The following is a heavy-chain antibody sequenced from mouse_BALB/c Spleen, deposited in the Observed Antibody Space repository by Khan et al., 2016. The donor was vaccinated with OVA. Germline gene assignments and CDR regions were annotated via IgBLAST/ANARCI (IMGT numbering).Heavy chain of an antibody. V-gene: IGHV3-2*02. J-gene: IGHJ4*01. CDR3: ARDGSRYNYAMDY. CDR2: ISYSGST. CDR1: GYSITSDYA. Sequence: EVQLLETGPDLVKPSQSLSLTCTVTGYSITSDYAWNWIRQFPGNKLEWMGYISYSGSTNYNPALKSRISITRDTSKNQFFLQLNSVTTEDTATYYCARDGSRYNYAMDYWGQGTSVTVSS. D-gene: IGHD2-3*01.